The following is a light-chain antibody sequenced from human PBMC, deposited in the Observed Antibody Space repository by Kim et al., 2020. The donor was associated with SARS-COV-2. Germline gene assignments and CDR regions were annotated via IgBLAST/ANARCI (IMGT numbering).Light chain of an antibody. Sequence: GQSITISCTGTSSDVGGYNYVSRYQQHPGKAPKLMIYDVSNRPSGVSNRFSGSKSGNTASLTISGLQAEDEADYYCSSYTSSSTYVFGTGTKVTVL. V-gene: IGLV2-14*03. CDR2: DVS. CDR1: SSDVGGYNY. CDR3: SSYTSSSTYV. J-gene: IGLJ1*01.